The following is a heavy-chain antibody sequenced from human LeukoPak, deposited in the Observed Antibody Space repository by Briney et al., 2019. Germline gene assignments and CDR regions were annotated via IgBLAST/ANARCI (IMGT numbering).Heavy chain of an antibody. Sequence: GGSLRLSCAASGFTFSSYWMSWVRQAPGKGLEWVANIKQDGSEKYYVDSVKGRFTISRDNAKNSLYLQMNSLRAEDTAVYYCARDSSYYDILTGYIEGFDYWGQGTLVTVSS. CDR1: GFTFSSYW. J-gene: IGHJ4*02. CDR3: ARDSSYYDILTGYIEGFDY. CDR2: IKQDGSEK. V-gene: IGHV3-7*01. D-gene: IGHD3-9*01.